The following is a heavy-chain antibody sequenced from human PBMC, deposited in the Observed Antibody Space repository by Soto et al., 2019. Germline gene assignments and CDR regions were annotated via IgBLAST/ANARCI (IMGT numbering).Heavy chain of an antibody. D-gene: IGHD3-22*01. J-gene: IGHJ4*02. CDR3: ARKTGYYDSSGYFDY. CDR1: GGTFSSYA. Sequence: SVKVSCKASGGTFSSYAISWVRQAPGQGLEWMGGIIPIFGTANYAQKFQGRVTITADKTTSTAYMELSSLRSEDTAVYYCARKTGYYDSSGYFDYWGQGTLVTVSS. CDR2: IIPIFGTA. V-gene: IGHV1-69*06.